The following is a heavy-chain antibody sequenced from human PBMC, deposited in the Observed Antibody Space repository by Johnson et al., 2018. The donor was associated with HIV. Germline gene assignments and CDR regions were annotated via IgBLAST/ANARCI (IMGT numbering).Heavy chain of an antibody. CDR3: AREPEGWAFDI. CDR2: VSYDGSER. Sequence: QVQLVESGGGVVQPGRSLRLSCAASGFTFSSYAMHWVRQAPGKGLEWVAVVSYDGSERYYADSVKGRFTISRDSSKNTLYLQMNSLKTEDTAVYYCAREPEGWAFDIWGQGTMVTVSS. CDR1: GFTFSSYA. V-gene: IGHV3-30*04. D-gene: IGHD2-15*01. J-gene: IGHJ3*02.